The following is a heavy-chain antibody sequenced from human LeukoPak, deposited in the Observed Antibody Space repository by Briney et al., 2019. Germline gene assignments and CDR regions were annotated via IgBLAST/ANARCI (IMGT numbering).Heavy chain of an antibody. Sequence: GGSLRLSCAASRFTFSSYSMNWVRQAPGKGLEWVSSISSSSSYIYYADPVKGRFTISRDNAKNSLYLQMNSLRAEDTAVYYCARESLRDGNILWGQGTLVTVSS. CDR2: ISSSSSYI. D-gene: IGHD5-24*01. V-gene: IGHV3-21*01. CDR1: RFTFSSYS. J-gene: IGHJ4*02. CDR3: ARESLRDGNIL.